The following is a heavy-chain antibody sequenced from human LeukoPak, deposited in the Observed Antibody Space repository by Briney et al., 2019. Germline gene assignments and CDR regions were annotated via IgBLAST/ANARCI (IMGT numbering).Heavy chain of an antibody. CDR2: ISYDGSNK. D-gene: IGHD3-22*01. Sequence: PGGSLRLSCAASGFTFSSYAMHWVRQAPGKGLEWVAVISYDGSNKYYADSVKGRFTISRDNSKNTLYLQMNSLRAEDTAVYYCARDGVDSSGSSDYYYYYYMDVWGKGTTVTISS. CDR3: ARDGVDSSGSSDYYYYYYMDV. V-gene: IGHV3-30*04. CDR1: GFTFSSYA. J-gene: IGHJ6*03.